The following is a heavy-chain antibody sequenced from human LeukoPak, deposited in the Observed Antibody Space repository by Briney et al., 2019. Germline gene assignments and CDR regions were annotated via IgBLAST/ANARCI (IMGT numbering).Heavy chain of an antibody. V-gene: IGHV4-39*07. D-gene: IGHD1-26*01. Sequence: SETLSLTCTVSGGSISSSSYYWGWIRQPPGKGLEWIGSIYYSGSTYYNPSLKSRVTISVDTSKNQFSLKLSSVIAADTAVYYCARVGATYRHAFDIWGQGTMVTVSS. CDR2: IYYSGST. CDR3: ARVGATYRHAFDI. J-gene: IGHJ3*02. CDR1: GGSISSSSYY.